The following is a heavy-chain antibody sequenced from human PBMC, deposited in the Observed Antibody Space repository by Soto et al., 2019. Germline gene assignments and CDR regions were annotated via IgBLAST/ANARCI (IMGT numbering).Heavy chain of an antibody. J-gene: IGHJ4*02. CDR2: IFPDDSDT. V-gene: IGHV5-51*01. Sequence: GESLKISCNASGYIVKNYWIGWVRQMPGQGLEWMGIIFPDDSDTRYSPSFQGHVTISVDKSISTAYVQWSSLKASDSAIYYCFRGGVTSRTFDYWGQGTLVTVSS. CDR3: FRGGVTSRTFDY. D-gene: IGHD3-16*01. CDR1: GYIVKNYW.